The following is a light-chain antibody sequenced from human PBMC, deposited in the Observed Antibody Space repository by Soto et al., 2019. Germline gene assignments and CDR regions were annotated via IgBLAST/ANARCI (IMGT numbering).Light chain of an antibody. J-gene: IGKJ5*01. CDR2: DAS. CDR1: QSVSSY. V-gene: IGKV3-11*01. CDR3: QQRSNWIT. Sequence: SPCTLSLSPGERATLSCRASQSVSSYLAWYQQKPGQAPRLLIYDASNRATGIPARFSGSGSGTDFTLTISSLEPEDFAVYYCQQRSNWITFGQGTRLEIK.